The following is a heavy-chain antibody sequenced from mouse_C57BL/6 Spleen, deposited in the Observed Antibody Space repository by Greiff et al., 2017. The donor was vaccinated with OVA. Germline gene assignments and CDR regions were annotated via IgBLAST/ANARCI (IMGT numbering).Heavy chain of an antibody. CDR2: IYPGSGNT. CDR3: ARWSYDGYYSDY. V-gene: IGHV1-76*01. Sequence: VKLVESGAELVRPGASVKLSCKASGYTFTDYYINWVKQRPGQGLEWIARIYPGSGNTYYNEKFKGKATLTAEKSSSTAYMQLSSLTSEDSAVYFCARWSYDGYYSDYWGQGTTLTVSS. CDR1: GYTFTDYY. D-gene: IGHD2-3*01. J-gene: IGHJ2*01.